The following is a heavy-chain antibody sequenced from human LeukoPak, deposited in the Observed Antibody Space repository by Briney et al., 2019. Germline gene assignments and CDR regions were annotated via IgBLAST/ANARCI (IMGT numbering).Heavy chain of an antibody. Sequence: ASVKVSCKASGYTFTSYGISWVRQAPGQGLEWMGWISAYNGNTNYAQKLQGRVTMTTDTSTSTAYMELRSLRSDDTAVYYCARVGVSTQLSHNWFDPWGQGTLVTVSS. D-gene: IGHD2-2*01. V-gene: IGHV1-18*01. CDR1: GYTFTSYG. CDR3: ARVGVSTQLSHNWFDP. CDR2: ISAYNGNT. J-gene: IGHJ5*02.